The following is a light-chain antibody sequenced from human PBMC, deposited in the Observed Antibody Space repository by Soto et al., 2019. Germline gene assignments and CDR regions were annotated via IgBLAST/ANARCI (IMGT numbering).Light chain of an antibody. CDR2: SNN. J-gene: IGLJ2*01. Sequence: QAVVTQSPSASGTPGQRVTISCSGSSSNIGSNTVNWYQQLPGTAPKLLMYSNNQRPSGVPDRFSGSKSGPSASLAISGLQSEDEADYYCAAWDDSLNGVVFGGGTKLTVL. CDR1: SSNIGSNT. CDR3: AAWDDSLNGVV. V-gene: IGLV1-44*01.